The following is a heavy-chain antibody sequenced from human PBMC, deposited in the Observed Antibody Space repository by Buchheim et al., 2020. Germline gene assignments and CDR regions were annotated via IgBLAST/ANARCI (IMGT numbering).Heavy chain of an antibody. V-gene: IGHV3-30*03. CDR1: GFTFSNYG. CDR3: ARATHCSRGSCYSYHYYYGMDV. CDR2: ISYDGGNT. D-gene: IGHD2-15*01. Sequence: QVRLVESGGGVVQPGRSLRLSCAVSGFTFSNYGMHWVRQAPGKGLEWVAVISYDGGNTYYADSVRGRFTISRDNSRNTLYLQMISLRAEDTAVYYCARATHCSRGSCYSYHYYYGMDVWGQGT. J-gene: IGHJ6*02.